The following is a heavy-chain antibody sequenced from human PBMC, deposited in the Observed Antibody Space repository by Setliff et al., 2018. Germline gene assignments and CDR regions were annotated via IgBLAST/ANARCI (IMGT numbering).Heavy chain of an antibody. CDR2: IYSSGCT. V-gene: IGHV4-4*07. CDR3: ARGKLRLGQLSLFYGFDI. J-gene: IGHJ3*02. Sequence: SETLSLTCTVSGDSISSYYWSWIRQPAGKGLEWIGRIYSSGCTNFNPSLKSRVTMSMDTSKNQFSLKLSSVTAADTAIYYCARGKLRLGQLSLFYGFDIWGQGTMVTVSS. CDR1: GDSISSYY. D-gene: IGHD3-16*02.